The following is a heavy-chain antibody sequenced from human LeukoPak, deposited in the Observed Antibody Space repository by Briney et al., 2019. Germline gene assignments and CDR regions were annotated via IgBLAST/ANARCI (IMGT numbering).Heavy chain of an antibody. CDR3: ARLTRSGLFVFDS. CDR1: GYSFTSYW. Sequence: PGESLKISCKGSGYSFTSYWIAWVRQMPGKGLEWMGTIYPGDSDTRYSPSFQGQVTISADRSITTAYLQWGSLKASDIAMYYCARLTRSGLFVFDSWGQGTLVTVSS. V-gene: IGHV5-51*01. J-gene: IGHJ4*02. CDR2: IYPGDSDT. D-gene: IGHD6-19*01.